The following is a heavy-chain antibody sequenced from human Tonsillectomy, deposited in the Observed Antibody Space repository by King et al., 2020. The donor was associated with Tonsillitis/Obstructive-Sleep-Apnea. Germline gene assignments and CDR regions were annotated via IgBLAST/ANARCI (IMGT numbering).Heavy chain of an antibody. CDR3: ARDSSGYLDAFDI. CDR1: GGSINNYY. J-gene: IGHJ3*02. V-gene: IGHV4-59*01. D-gene: IGHD3-22*01. Sequence: VQLQESGPGLVKPSETLSLTCTVSGGSINNYYWSWIRQPRGKGLEWIGYIYYSGSTNYNPSVKSRVTISVDTSKNQFSLRLSSVTAADTAVYYCARDSSGYLDAFDIWGQGTMVTVSS. CDR2: IYYSGST.